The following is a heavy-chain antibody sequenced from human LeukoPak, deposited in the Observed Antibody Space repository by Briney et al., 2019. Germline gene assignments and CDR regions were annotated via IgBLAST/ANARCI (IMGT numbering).Heavy chain of an antibody. CDR2: ISHDGSDN. CDR1: AFTFSSYG. V-gene: IGHV3-30*18. Sequence: GRSLRLSCAASAFTFSSYGMHWVRQAPGKGLEWVAVISHDGSDNDYADSLKGRFAISRDNSENTLYLQMNSLRADDTAIYYCAKFSGIWHYYPMDVWGQGTTVTVSS. J-gene: IGHJ6*02. CDR3: AKFSGIWHYYPMDV. D-gene: IGHD3-10*01.